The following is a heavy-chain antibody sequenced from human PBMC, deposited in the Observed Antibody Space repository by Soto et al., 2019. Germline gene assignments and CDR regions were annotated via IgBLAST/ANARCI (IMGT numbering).Heavy chain of an antibody. CDR2: MNPNSGNT. D-gene: IGHD3-16*01. CDR3: ARGLYYDYIWGSSHTPVDY. CDR1: GYTFTSYD. V-gene: IGHV1-8*01. Sequence: GASVKVSCKASGYTFTSYDINWVRQATGQGLEWMGWMNPNSGNTGYAQKFQGRVTMTRNTSISTAYMELSSLRSEDTAVYYCARGLYYDYIWGSSHTPVDYWGQGTLVTVSS. J-gene: IGHJ4*02.